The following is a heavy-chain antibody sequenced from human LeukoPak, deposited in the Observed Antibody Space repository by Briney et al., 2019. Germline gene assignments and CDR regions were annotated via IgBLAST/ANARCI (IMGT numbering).Heavy chain of an antibody. CDR2: IYHSGST. D-gene: IGHD6-6*01. Sequence: PSETLSLTCTVSGGSISSSSYYWGWIRQPPGKGLERIGSIYHSGSTYYNPSLKSRVTISVDTSKNQFSLKLSSVTAADTAVYYCARGVARSSKFHFSYYFDYWGQGTLVTVSS. CDR3: ARGVARSSKFHFSYYFDY. J-gene: IGHJ4*02. CDR1: GGSISSSSYY. V-gene: IGHV4-39*07.